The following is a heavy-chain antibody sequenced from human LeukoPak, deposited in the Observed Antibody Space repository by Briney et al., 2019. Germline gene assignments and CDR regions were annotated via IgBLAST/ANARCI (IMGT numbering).Heavy chain of an antibody. V-gene: IGHV3-11*06. Sequence: GGSLRLSCAASGFTFSDYYMSWIRQAPGKGLEWVSYISTSGNYIKYADSVKGRFTISRDNAKNSLYLQMNSLRAEDTAVYYCARVNSSSWYSYYGMDVWGQGTTVTVSS. CDR2: ISTSGNYI. D-gene: IGHD6-13*01. J-gene: IGHJ6*02. CDR1: GFTFSDYY. CDR3: ARVNSSSWYSYYGMDV.